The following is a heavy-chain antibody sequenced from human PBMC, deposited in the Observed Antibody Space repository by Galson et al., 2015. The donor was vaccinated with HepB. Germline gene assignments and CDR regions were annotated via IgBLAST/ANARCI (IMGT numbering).Heavy chain of an antibody. CDR1: GYTFTSYG. V-gene: IGHV1-18*04. J-gene: IGHJ6*02. CDR3: ARGIAAAGVWGYYYYYGMDV. Sequence: SVKVSCKASGYTFTSYGISWVRQAPGQGLEWMGWISAYNGNTNYAQKLQGRVTMTTDTSTSTAYMELRSLRSDDTAVYYCARGIAAAGVWGYYYYYGMDVWGQGTTVTVSS. CDR2: ISAYNGNT. D-gene: IGHD6-13*01.